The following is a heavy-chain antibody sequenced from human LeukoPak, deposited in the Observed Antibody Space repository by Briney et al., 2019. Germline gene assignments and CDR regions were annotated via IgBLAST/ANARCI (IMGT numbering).Heavy chain of an antibody. V-gene: IGHV4-4*07. CDR2: IYTSGST. J-gene: IGHJ6*02. D-gene: IGHD6-13*01. Sequence: SETLSLTCTVSGGSISSYYWSWIRQLAGKGLEWIGRIYTSGSTNYNPSLKSRVTMSVDTSKNQFSLKLSSVTAADTAVYYCARDPRIAADNYYYYYGMDVWGQGTTVTVSS. CDR3: ARDPRIAADNYYYYYGMDV. CDR1: GGSISSYY.